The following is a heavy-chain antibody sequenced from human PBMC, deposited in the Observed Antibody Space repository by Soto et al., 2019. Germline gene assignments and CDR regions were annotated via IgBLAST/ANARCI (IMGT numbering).Heavy chain of an antibody. V-gene: IGHV3-15*07. J-gene: IGHJ4*02. CDR3: TTDPDYYDSSGYYYVGFDY. Sequence: GGSLRLSCAASGFTFSNAWMNWVRQAPGKGLEWVGRIKSKTDGGTTDYAAPVKGRFTISRDDSKNTLYLQMNSLKTEDTAVYYCTTDPDYYDSSGYYYVGFDYWGQGTLVTVSS. D-gene: IGHD3-22*01. CDR2: IKSKTDGGTT. CDR1: GFTFSNAW.